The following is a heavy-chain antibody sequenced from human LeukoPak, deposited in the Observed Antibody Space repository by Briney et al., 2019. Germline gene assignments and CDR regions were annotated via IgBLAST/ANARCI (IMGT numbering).Heavy chain of an antibody. CDR1: GGSISSSSYY. D-gene: IGHD3-16*01. V-gene: IGHV4-39*01. CDR2: FYYSGST. Sequence: PSETLSLTCTVSGGSISSSSYYWGWIRQPPGKGLEWIGSFYYSGSTYSNPSLKSRVTISLDTSKNQFSLKLSSVTAADTAVYYCARHVSRGEWYFDLWGRGTLVTVSS. CDR3: ARHVSRGEWYFDL. J-gene: IGHJ2*01.